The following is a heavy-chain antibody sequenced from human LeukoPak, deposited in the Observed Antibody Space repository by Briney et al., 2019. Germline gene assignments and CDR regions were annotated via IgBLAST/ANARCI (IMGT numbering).Heavy chain of an antibody. J-gene: IGHJ4*02. CDR1: GGTFSSYA. CDR2: IIPIFGTA. CDR3: ARWGEYCSSTSCPFDY. D-gene: IGHD2-2*01. V-gene: IGHV1-69*13. Sequence: SVKVSCKASGGTFSSYAISWVRQAPGQGLEWMGGIIPIFGTANYAQKFQGRVTITADESTSTAYMVLSSLRSEDTAVYYCARWGEYCSSTSCPFDYWGQGTLVTVSS.